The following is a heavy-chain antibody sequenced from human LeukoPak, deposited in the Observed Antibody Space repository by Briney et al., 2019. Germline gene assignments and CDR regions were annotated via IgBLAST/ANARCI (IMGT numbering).Heavy chain of an antibody. Sequence: SETLSLTCTVSGYSISSDYYWGWIRQPPGKGLEWIGSIYHSGSTYYNPSLKSRVTISIDTSKNQFSLKLSSVTAADTAAYYCARLGYCSGGSCYYYYYMDVWGKGTTVTVSS. CDR2: IYHSGST. D-gene: IGHD2-15*01. CDR1: GYSISSDYY. V-gene: IGHV4-38-2*02. J-gene: IGHJ6*03. CDR3: ARLGYCSGGSCYYYYYMDV.